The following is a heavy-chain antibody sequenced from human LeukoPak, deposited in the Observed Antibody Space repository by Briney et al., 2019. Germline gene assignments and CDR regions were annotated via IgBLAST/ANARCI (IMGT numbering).Heavy chain of an antibody. CDR2: ISAYNGNT. Sequence: ASVKVPCKASGYTFTSYGISWVRQAPGQGLEWMGWISAYNGNTNYAQRLQGRVTMTTDTSTSTAYMELRSLRSDDTAVYYCARVILPPSTYYYYYYMDVWGKGTTVTVSS. V-gene: IGHV1-18*01. J-gene: IGHJ6*03. CDR1: GYTFTSYG. CDR3: ARVILPPSTYYYYYYMDV. D-gene: IGHD3/OR15-3a*01.